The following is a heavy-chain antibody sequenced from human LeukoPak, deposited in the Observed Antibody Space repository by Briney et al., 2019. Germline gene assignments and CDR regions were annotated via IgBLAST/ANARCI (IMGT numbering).Heavy chain of an antibody. Sequence: QSGGSLRLSCAASGFTFSSYWMSWVRQAPGKGLEWVSAISGSGGSTYYADSVKGRFTISRDNSKNTLYLQMNSLRAEDTAVYYCAKRTEAARPTFYFDYWGQGTLVTVSS. CDR2: ISGSGGST. CDR1: GFTFSSYW. D-gene: IGHD6-6*01. CDR3: AKRTEAARPTFYFDY. J-gene: IGHJ4*02. V-gene: IGHV3-23*01.